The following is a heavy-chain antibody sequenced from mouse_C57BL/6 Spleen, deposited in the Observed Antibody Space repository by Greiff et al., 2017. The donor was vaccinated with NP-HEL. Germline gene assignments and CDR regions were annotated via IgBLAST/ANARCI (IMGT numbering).Heavy chain of an antibody. D-gene: IGHD1-1*01. Sequence: EVQLQESGPGLVKPSQSLSLTCSVTGYSITSGYYWNWIRQFPGNKLEWMGYISYDGSNNYNPSLKNRISITRDTSKNQFFLKLNSVTTEDTATYYCASTVRGAMDYWGQGTSVTVSS. V-gene: IGHV3-6*01. CDR1: GYSITSGYY. CDR2: ISYDGSN. J-gene: IGHJ4*01. CDR3: ASTVRGAMDY.